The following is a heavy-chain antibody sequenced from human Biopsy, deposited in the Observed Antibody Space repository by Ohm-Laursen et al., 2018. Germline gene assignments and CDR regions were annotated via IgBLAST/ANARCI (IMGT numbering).Heavy chain of an antibody. Sequence: GASAKVSCKASGYNFNAYYMQWVRQAPGQGLEWMGWINPNNGGTNYAHKFQGRVTMTRDTSISTAYMHLSGLTSDDTAVYYCARLAYSEYRRDPLDVWGQGTMVTVSS. D-gene: IGHD5-18*01. CDR2: INPNNGGT. CDR3: ARLAYSEYRRDPLDV. V-gene: IGHV1-2*02. CDR1: GYNFNAYY. J-gene: IGHJ3*01.